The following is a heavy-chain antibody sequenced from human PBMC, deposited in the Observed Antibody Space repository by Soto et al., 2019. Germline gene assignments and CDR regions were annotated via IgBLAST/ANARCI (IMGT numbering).Heavy chain of an antibody. CDR1: GFTFSTYA. Sequence: PGGSLRLSCAASGFTFSTYAMSWVRQAPGKGLEWVSAISGSGDTTYYANSVKGRFTISRDNSKNTLYLQMNSLRAEDTAVYYCAKGSYRPHDYWGQGALVTVSS. D-gene: IGHD1-26*01. V-gene: IGHV3-23*01. CDR3: AKGSYRPHDY. J-gene: IGHJ4*02. CDR2: ISGSGDTT.